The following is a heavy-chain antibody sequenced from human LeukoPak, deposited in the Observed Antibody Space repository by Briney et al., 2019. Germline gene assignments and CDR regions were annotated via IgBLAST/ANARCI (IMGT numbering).Heavy chain of an antibody. D-gene: IGHD2-2*01. CDR2: ISYDGSNK. CDR3: ARSTASRREFDY. V-gene: IGHV3-30-3*01. Sequence: GRSLRLSCAASGFTFSSYAMHWVRQAPGKGVEGVAVISYDGSNKYYADSVKGRFTISRDNSKNTLYLQMNSLRAEDTAVYYCARSTASRREFDYWGQGTLVTVSS. CDR1: GFTFSSYA. J-gene: IGHJ4*02.